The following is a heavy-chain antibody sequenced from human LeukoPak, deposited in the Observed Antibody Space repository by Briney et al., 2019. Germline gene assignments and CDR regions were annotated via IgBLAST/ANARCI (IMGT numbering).Heavy chain of an antibody. V-gene: IGHV6-1*01. Sequence: SQTLSLTCAISGDSVSSISVAWNWIRQSPSRGLEWLGRTYYRSKWYNEYAVSVKGRININPDPSKNQFSLQLNSVTPEDTAVYYCALARSEYYYGMDVWRQGATVTVSS. CDR1: GDSVSSISVA. CDR3: ALARSEYYYGMDV. J-gene: IGHJ6*02. CDR2: TYYRSKWYN.